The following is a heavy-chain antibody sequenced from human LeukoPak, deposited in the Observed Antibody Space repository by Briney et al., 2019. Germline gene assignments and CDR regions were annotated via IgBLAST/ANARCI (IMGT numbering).Heavy chain of an antibody. CDR1: GGSISSSSYY. CDR3: ARTIFGVVIIGF. Sequence: SETLSLTCTVSGGSISSSSYYWGWIRQPPGKGLEWIGSIYYSGSTYYNPSLKSRVTISVDTSKNQFSLKLSSVTAADTAVYYCARTIFGVVIIGFWGQGTLVTVSS. CDR2: IYYSGST. D-gene: IGHD3-3*01. J-gene: IGHJ4*02. V-gene: IGHV4-39*01.